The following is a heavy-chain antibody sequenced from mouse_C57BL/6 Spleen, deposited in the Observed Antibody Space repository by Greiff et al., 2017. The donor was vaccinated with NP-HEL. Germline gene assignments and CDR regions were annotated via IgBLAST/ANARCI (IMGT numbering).Heavy chain of an antibody. CDR2: ISYSGST. J-gene: IGHJ3*01. Sequence: EVQLQESGPGMVKPSQSLSLPCTVTGYSITSGYDWHWIRHFPGNKLEWMGYISYSGSTNYNPSLKSRISITHDTSKNHFFLKLNSVTTEDTATYYCARNYYGSSPWFAYWGQGTLVTVSA. CDR3: ARNYYGSSPWFAY. V-gene: IGHV3-1*01. CDR1: GYSITSGYD. D-gene: IGHD1-1*01.